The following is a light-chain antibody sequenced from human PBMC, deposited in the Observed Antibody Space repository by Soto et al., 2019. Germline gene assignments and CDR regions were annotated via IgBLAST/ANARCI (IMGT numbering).Light chain of an antibody. Sequence: DIQMTQSPSSLAASVGDRIIITCRASQRIGSYLNWYQQKPGKAPKLLIYAASSFQSRVPSRFSGSGSGTDFSTNINRLLPEDFASYYCQENYTTPVAFGQATKVEVK. CDR2: AAS. J-gene: IGKJ1*01. V-gene: IGKV1-39*01. CDR3: QENYTTPVA. CDR1: QRIGSY.